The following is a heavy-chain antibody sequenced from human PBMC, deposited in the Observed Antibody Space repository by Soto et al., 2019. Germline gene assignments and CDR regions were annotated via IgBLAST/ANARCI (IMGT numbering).Heavy chain of an antibody. Sequence: SGPTLVNPTQTLTLTCTLSGFSLSDPGMCVSWVRQPPGKALEWLALIDWDDDKYYTTSLKTRLTIAKDTSKNQVILTMTNVAHVDTATYYCARIRVDTDMYFKNYGMDVWGQGNTVTVSS. CDR2: IDWDDDK. V-gene: IGHV2-70*20. D-gene: IGHD5-18*01. J-gene: IGHJ6*02. CDR1: GFSLSDPGMC. CDR3: ARIRVDTDMYFKNYGMDV.